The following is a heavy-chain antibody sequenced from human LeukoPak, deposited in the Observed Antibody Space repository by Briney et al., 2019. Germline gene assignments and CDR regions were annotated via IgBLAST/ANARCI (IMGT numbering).Heavy chain of an antibody. V-gene: IGHV4-39*07. Sequence: SETLSLTCTVSGGSISSSSYYWGWIRQPPGKGLEWIGSIYYSGSTYYNPSLKSRVTISVDTSKNQFSLKLSSVTAADTAVYYCAVRGPRAHDYWGQGTLVTVSS. CDR2: IYYSGST. CDR3: AVRGPRAHDY. CDR1: GGSISSSSYY. J-gene: IGHJ4*02.